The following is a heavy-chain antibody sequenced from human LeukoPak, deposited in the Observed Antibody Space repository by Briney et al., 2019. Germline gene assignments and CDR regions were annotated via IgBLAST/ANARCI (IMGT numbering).Heavy chain of an antibody. D-gene: IGHD5-24*01. CDR2: IIPIFGTA. Sequence: SVKVSCKASGGTFISYAISWVRQAPGQGLEWMGGIIPIFGTANYAQKFQGRVTITADESTSTAYMELSSLRSEDTAVYCCAIRRSLEMATLVIGWGQGTLVTVSS. CDR3: AIRRSLEMATLVIG. J-gene: IGHJ4*02. V-gene: IGHV1-69*13. CDR1: GGTFISYA.